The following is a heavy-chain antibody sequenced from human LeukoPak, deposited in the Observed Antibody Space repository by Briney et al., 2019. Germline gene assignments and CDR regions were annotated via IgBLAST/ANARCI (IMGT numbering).Heavy chain of an antibody. CDR1: GGSISSNY. CDR2: IYYSGST. J-gene: IGHJ6*03. Sequence: SETLSLTCTVSGGSISSNYWSWIRQPPGKGLEWIGYIYYSGSTNYSPSLKSRVTISVDTSKNQFSLKLSSVTAADTAVYYCARETSQKGAHYMDVWGKGTTVIVSS. D-gene: IGHD3-16*01. V-gene: IGHV4-59*01. CDR3: ARETSQKGAHYMDV.